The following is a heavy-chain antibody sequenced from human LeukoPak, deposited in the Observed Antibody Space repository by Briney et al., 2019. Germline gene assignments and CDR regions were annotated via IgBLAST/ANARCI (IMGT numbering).Heavy chain of an antibody. V-gene: IGHV3-21*01. Sequence: GGSLRLSCAASGFTFSSYSMNWVRQAPGKGLEWVSSISSSSSYIYYADSVKGRFTISRDNAKNSLYLQMNSLRAEDTAVYYCARGSLVSGTKELDYWGQGTLVTVSS. D-gene: IGHD1-26*01. J-gene: IGHJ4*02. CDR3: ARGSLVSGTKELDY. CDR2: ISSSSSYI. CDR1: GFTFSSYS.